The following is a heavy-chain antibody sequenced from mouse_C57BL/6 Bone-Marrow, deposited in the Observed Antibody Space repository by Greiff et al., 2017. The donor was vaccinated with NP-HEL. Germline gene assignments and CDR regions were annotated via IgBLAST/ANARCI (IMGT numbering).Heavy chain of an antibody. CDR3: AKTTVVEGFAY. Sequence: QVQLQQSGPELVKPGASVKISCKASGYAFSSSWMNWVKQRPGKGLEWIGRIYPGDGDTNYNGKFKGKATLTADKSSSTAYMQLSSLTSEDSAVYFCAKTTVVEGFAYWGQGTLVTVSA. CDR1: GYAFSSSW. D-gene: IGHD1-1*01. CDR2: IYPGDGDT. J-gene: IGHJ3*01. V-gene: IGHV1-82*01.